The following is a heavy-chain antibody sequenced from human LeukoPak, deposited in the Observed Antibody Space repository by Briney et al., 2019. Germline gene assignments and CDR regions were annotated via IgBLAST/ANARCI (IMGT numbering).Heavy chain of an antibody. V-gene: IGHV3-21*04. CDR2: ISSSGSHM. CDR1: GFTFSSYS. J-gene: IGHJ1*01. CDR3: VCYDNAAEYFHY. Sequence: GGSLRLSCAASGFTFSSYSMNWVRQAPGKGLEWVSSISSSGSHMYYADSVRGRFTISRDNSKNTLYLQMNSLRAEDTALYYCVCYDNAAEYFHYWGQGTLVTVSS. D-gene: IGHD3-22*01.